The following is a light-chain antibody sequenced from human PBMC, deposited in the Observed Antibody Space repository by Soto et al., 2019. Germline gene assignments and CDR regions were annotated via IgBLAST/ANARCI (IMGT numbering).Light chain of an antibody. CDR2: KAS. CDR1: QSVSTW. CDR3: QQYNSYSGST. V-gene: IGKV1-5*03. J-gene: IGKJ2*01. Sequence: DIQMTQSPPTLPASVGDRVTITCRASQSVSTWLAWYQRKPGRAPKLLIYKASTLESGVPSRFSGSGSGTEFTLTISSLQPDDFATYYCQQYNSYSGSTFGQGTKLEVK.